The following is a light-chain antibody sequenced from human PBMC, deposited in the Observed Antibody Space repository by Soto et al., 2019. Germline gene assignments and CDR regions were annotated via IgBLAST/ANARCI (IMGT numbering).Light chain of an antibody. CDR3: QQYGSSPLT. V-gene: IGKV3-20*01. CDR1: QSVSSSY. CDR2: GAS. J-gene: IGKJ4*01. Sequence: EIVLTKSPGTLSLSPGERATLSCRASQSVSSSYLAWYQQKPGQPPRLLIYGASSRATGIPDRFSGSGSGTDFTLTISRLEPEDFAVYSCQQYGSSPLTFGGGTKVEIK.